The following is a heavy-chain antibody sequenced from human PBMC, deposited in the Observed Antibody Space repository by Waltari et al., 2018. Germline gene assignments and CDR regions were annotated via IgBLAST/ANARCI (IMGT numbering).Heavy chain of an antibody. CDR2: IRSEANSYAT. V-gene: IGHV3-73*01. CDR3: TRSGTTTVAFDI. D-gene: IGHD1-1*01. J-gene: IGHJ3*02. Sequence: EVQLVDSGGDLVQPGGSLTLSCAASGITFSDSSVHWVRKAPGKGLEWGGRIRSEANSYATAFAASVNGRFTIFRDDSKKTAYLQMNTRMSEDTALYYCTRSGTTTVAFDIWGQGTMVTVSS. CDR1: GITFSDSS.